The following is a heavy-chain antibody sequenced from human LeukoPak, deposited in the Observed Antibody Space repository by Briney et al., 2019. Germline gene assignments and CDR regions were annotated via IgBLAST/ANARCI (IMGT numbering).Heavy chain of an antibody. Sequence: GGSLRLSCAASGFAFSSYDIHWVRQAPGKGLEWVAFMRYDGGNKFYADSVKGRFIISRDNSKNTLFLQMNSLRVEDTAVYYCAKDFISVTGATPYNYMDVWGKGTTVTVSS. J-gene: IGHJ6*03. CDR1: GFAFSSYD. CDR3: AKDFISVTGATPYNYMDV. D-gene: IGHD6-19*01. V-gene: IGHV3-30*02. CDR2: MRYDGGNK.